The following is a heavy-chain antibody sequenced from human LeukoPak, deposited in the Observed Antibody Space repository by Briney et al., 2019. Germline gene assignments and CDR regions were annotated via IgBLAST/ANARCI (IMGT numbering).Heavy chain of an antibody. CDR1: GLNFSGSA. V-gene: IGHV3-73*01. J-gene: IGHJ4*02. Sequence: GGSLRLSCAVSGLNFSGSALHWVRQASGAGLEWVGRIRNKVNSYATLYDASVQGRFTISRDDSKSTAYLQMNSLKPEDTAVYYCTMYDISGSRPRDFDYWGQGTLVTVSS. CDR3: TMYDISGSRPRDFDY. D-gene: IGHD3-22*01. CDR2: IRNKVNSYAT.